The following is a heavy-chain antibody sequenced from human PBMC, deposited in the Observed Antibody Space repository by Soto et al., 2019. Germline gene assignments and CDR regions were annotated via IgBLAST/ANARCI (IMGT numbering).Heavy chain of an antibody. J-gene: IGHJ4*02. CDR2: ISDSGGST. CDR3: AKLLKRGTRSHFVN. CDR1: GFTFSSYA. Sequence: PGGSLRLSCAASGFTFSSYAMSWVRQAPGKGLEWVSGISDSGGSTYFAGSVRARFTISRDNSKNTLYLQMNSLRAEDTALYYCAKLLKRGTRSHFVNWGRGT. V-gene: IGHV3-23*01. D-gene: IGHD2-15*01.